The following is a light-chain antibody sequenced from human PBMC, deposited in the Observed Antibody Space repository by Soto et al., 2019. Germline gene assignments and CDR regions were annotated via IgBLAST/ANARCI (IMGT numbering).Light chain of an antibody. J-gene: IGKJ4*01. CDR2: AAS. Sequence: DIQMTQSPSSLSASVGDRVTITCRASQGISNYLAWYQQKPGKVPKLLLYAASTLQSGVPSRFSGSGSGTDFTLTISSLQPEDVATYYCQKYNSAPALTFGGGTQVEIK. V-gene: IGKV1-27*01. CDR1: QGISNY. CDR3: QKYNSAPALT.